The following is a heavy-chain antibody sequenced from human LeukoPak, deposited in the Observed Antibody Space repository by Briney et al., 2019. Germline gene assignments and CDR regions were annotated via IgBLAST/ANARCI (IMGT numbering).Heavy chain of an antibody. Sequence: SETLSLTCTVSGGSISNGGYYWSWIRQHPGKGLEWIGYIYYSGSTYYNPTLKSRVTISVDTSKNQFSLKLSSVTAADTAVYYCARIIESSGYVFDNWGQGALVTVSS. V-gene: IGHV4-31*03. CDR1: GGSISNGGYY. CDR3: ARIIESSGYVFDN. J-gene: IGHJ4*02. D-gene: IGHD3-22*01. CDR2: IYYSGST.